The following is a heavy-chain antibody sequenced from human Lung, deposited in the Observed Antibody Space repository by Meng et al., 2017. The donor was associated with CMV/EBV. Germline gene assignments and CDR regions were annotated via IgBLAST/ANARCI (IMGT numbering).Heavy chain of an antibody. Sequence: SVXVSXXASGYTFTTYGVSWVRQAPGQGLEWVGWINPYNGNTLYAQNFQGRVTVTTNTSTTTACMELRSLRSDDTAVYYCARGPLARDPPTYSSSWDATAYYGMDFWGQGTTVXVSS. CDR3: ARGPLARDPPTYSSSWDATAYYGMDF. V-gene: IGHV1-18*01. CDR2: INPYNGNT. J-gene: IGHJ6*02. CDR1: GYTFTTYG. D-gene: IGHD6-13*01.